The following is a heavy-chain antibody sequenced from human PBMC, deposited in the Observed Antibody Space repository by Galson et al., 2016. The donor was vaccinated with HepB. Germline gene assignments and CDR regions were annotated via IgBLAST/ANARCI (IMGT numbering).Heavy chain of an antibody. CDR2: ISGSSGYT. V-gene: IGHV3-11*06. J-gene: IGHJ5*02. CDR1: GFSVSDFY. CDR3: ARAPLGAADL. Sequence: SLRLSCAASGFSVSDFYMAWIRRAPGTGLDWVSHISGSSGYTSYTDSVMGRFTVSRDNSRNTVYLQMHSLRGEDTAVYYCARAPLGAADLWGQGTLVIVSS.